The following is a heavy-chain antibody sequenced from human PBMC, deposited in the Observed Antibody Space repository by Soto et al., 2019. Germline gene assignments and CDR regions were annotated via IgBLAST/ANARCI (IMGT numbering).Heavy chain of an antibody. J-gene: IGHJ4*02. D-gene: IGHD2-15*01. CDR1: GYTFTSYG. CDR2: INVGNGNT. V-gene: IGHV1-3*01. CDR3: ARDLGGWPDY. Sequence: ASVKVSCKASGYTFTSYGIHWVRQAPGQRLEWMGWINVGNGNTKYSQKFQGRVTITRDTSASTAYMELSSLRSEDTAVYYCARDLGGWPDYWGQGTLVTVSS.